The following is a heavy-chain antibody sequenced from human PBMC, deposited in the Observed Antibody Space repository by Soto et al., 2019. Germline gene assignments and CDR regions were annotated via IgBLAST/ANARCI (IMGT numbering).Heavy chain of an antibody. CDR2: IYYSGST. Sequence: PSETLSLTCTVSGGSISSGGYYWSWFRQHPGKGLEWIGYIYYSGSTNYNPSLKSRVTISVDTSKNQSDVKLSYVNAAETAVYYCASSSSGGNYYFDYCGQGTLVTV. CDR1: GGSISSGGYY. D-gene: IGHD1-26*01. J-gene: IGHJ4*02. CDR3: ASSSSGGNYYFDY. V-gene: IGHV4-61*08.